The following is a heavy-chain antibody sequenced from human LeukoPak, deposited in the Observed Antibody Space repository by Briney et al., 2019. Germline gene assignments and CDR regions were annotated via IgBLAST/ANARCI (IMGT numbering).Heavy chain of an antibody. V-gene: IGHV3-74*01. CDR2: ISRDGTST. Sequence: PGGSLRLSCAASGVTFSSHSMHWVRQAPGKGLVWVSGISRDGTSTNYADAVKGRFTISRDNAKNTLYLQMNSLRVEDTAVYYCARDLRYCSSASCSENGAFDIWGQGTMVTVSS. CDR1: GVTFSSHS. D-gene: IGHD2-2*01. CDR3: ARDLRYCSSASCSENGAFDI. J-gene: IGHJ3*02.